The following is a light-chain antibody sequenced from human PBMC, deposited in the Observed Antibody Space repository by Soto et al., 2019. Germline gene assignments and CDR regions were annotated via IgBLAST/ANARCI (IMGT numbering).Light chain of an antibody. CDR3: SSHTSLATHVL. J-gene: IGLJ2*01. Sequence: QSALTQPASVSGSPGQSITISCTGSSSDVGGNEHVSWYQQRPGKAPKLLIYEVRDRPSGVSSRFSGSKSGNTASLTISGLQAEDEGDYYCSSHTSLATHVLFGGGTKLTVL. V-gene: IGLV2-14*01. CDR2: EVR. CDR1: SSDVGGNEH.